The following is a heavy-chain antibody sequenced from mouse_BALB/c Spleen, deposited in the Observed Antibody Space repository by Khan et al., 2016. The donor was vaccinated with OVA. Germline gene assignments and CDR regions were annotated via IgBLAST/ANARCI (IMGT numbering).Heavy chain of an antibody. V-gene: IGHV3-5*02. CDR2: IYYSGTI. J-gene: IGHJ1*01. CDR3: ARDYCSLNWYFDV. CDR1: GISITTGNYR. Sequence: EVQLVESGPGLVKPSQTVSLTCTVTGISITTGNYRWSWIRPFPGNKLEWIGNIYYSGTISYNPSLTSRTTITRDTSKHRFFLEMNSLTAEDTATYYGARDYCSLNWYFDVWGAGTTVTVSS. D-gene: IGHD1-1*01.